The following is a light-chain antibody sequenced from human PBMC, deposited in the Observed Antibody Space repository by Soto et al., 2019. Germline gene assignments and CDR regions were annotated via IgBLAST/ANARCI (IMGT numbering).Light chain of an antibody. J-gene: IGKJ4*01. V-gene: IGKV1-5*01. CDR3: QQYHSFPLT. CDR2: GAS. CDR1: QNIDFF. Sequence: DIQMTQSPSTLSASVGDRVTITCRASQNIDFFLAWYQQKPGKAPKLLIYGASNLESGVPSTFSGSGSGTEFTLTISSLQPDDFATYFCQQYHSFPLTFGGGTMVEIK.